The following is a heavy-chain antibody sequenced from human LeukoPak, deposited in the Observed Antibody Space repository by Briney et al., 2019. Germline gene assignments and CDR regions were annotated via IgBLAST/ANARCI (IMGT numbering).Heavy chain of an antibody. CDR1: GVTLSNYA. CDR2: ISFDGSNK. Sequence: GRSLRLSCTASGVTLSNYAMHWVRRPPGRGLEWVAVISFDGSNKYYGDSVEGRFSVSRDNSKNTLYLQMNSLRPDDTAMYYCATDYGDYESIDYWGQGTLVTVSS. D-gene: IGHD4-17*01. CDR3: ATDYGDYESIDY. V-gene: IGHV3-30*04. J-gene: IGHJ4*02.